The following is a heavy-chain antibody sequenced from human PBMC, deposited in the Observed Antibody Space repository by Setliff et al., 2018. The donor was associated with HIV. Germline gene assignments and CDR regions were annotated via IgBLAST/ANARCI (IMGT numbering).Heavy chain of an antibody. D-gene: IGHD1-1*01. J-gene: IGHJ4*02. CDR2: IYYSGST. CDR1: GDSVSSRSYY. CDR3: AQLGMVDDFDY. Sequence: PSETLSLTCTVSGDSVSSRSYYWSWIRQPPGKGLEWIGYIYYSGSTNYNPSLKSRVTISVDTSKNHFSLKLRSVTAADTAVYYCAQLGMVDDFDYWGQETLVTVSS. V-gene: IGHV4-61*03.